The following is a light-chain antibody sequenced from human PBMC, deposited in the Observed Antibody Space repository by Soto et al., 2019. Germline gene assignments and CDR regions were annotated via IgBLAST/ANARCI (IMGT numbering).Light chain of an antibody. J-gene: IGKJ4*01. CDR2: TAS. Sequence: EIVLTQSPGTLSLSPGERATLSCRASQSVSSNYLAWYQQKPGQAPRLLIHTASTRATGIPARFSGSGSGTEFTLTISSLQSEDFAVYYCQQYNNWPPLTFGGGTKVEIK. V-gene: IGKV3-15*01. CDR1: QSVSSN. CDR3: QQYNNWPPLT.